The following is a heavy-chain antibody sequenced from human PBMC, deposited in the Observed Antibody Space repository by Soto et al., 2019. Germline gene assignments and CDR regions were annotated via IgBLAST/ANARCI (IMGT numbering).Heavy chain of an antibody. CDR2: IWYDGSNK. D-gene: IGHD3-3*01. J-gene: IGHJ4*02. V-gene: IGHV3-33*01. CDR1: GFTFSSYG. CDR3: ARDRGSLYDFWSGYYMEYYFDY. Sequence: QVQLVESGGGVVQPGRSLRLSCAASGFTFSSYGMHWVRQAPGKGLEWVAVIWYDGSNKYYADSVKGRFTTSRDNSKNTLYLQMNSLRAEDTAVYYCARDRGSLYDFWSGYYMEYYFDYWGQGTLVTVSS.